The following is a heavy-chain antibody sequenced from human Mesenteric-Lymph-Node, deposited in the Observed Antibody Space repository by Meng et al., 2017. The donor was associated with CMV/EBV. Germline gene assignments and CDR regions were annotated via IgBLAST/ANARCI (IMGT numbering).Heavy chain of an antibody. CDR2: INPNSGGT. D-gene: IGHD6-19*01. J-gene: IGHJ6*02. Sequence: ASVKVSCKASANSFSSLVVTWVRQAPGQGLEWMGWINPNSGGTNYAQKFQGRVTMTRDTSISTAYMELSRLRSDDTAVYYCARGWLDYYYYGMDVWGQGTTVTVSS. CDR1: ANSFSSLV. CDR3: ARGWLDYYYYGMDV. V-gene: IGHV1-2*02.